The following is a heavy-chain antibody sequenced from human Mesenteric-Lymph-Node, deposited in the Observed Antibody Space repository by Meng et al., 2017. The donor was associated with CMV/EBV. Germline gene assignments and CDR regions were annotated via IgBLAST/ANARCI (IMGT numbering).Heavy chain of an antibody. CDR3: ARGPTGDFDY. V-gene: IGHV1-18*01. J-gene: IGHJ4*02. Sequence: ASVKVSCKASGYTFTRYGITWVRQAPGQGLEWMGWISPYNGNTRYTQSLQGRVTMTTDTSTSIAYMELRSLRSDDTAVYYCARGPTGDFDYWGQGTLVTVSS. CDR2: ISPYNGNT. CDR1: GYTFTRYG.